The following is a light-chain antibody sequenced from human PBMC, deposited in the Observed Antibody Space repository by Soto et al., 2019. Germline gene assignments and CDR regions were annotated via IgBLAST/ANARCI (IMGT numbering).Light chain of an antibody. Sequence: EIVMTQSPATLSVSPGERATLSCRASQSVSSKLAWFQQKPGQAPSLLIYGVSTRATGVPVRFSGSGSGTEFTLTINRLEPEDFAVYYCQQYGSSPRTFGQGTKVEVK. CDR3: QQYGSSPRT. CDR2: GVS. CDR1: QSVSSK. V-gene: IGKV3-15*01. J-gene: IGKJ1*01.